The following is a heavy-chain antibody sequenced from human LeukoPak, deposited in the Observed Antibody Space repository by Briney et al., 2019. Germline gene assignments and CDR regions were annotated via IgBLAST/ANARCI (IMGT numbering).Heavy chain of an antibody. Sequence: SETLSLTCAVYGGSFSGYYWSWIRQPPGKGLEWIGEINHSGSTNYNPSLKSRVTISVDTSKNQFSLKLSSVTAADTAVYYCARAGVSYYLKNDYWGQGTLVTVSS. D-gene: IGHD1-26*01. V-gene: IGHV4-34*01. CDR3: ARAGVSYYLKNDY. CDR1: GGSFSGYY. J-gene: IGHJ4*02. CDR2: INHSGST.